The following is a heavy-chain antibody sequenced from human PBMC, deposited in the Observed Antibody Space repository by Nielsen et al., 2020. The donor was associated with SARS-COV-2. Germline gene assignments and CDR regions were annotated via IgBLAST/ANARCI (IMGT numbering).Heavy chain of an antibody. Sequence: GGPLRPPFAASGSTFEAYGLSWVGQAPGKGLGWVSGINWNGGSTGYAASVKGRFTISRDNAKNSLYLQMNSLRAEDTALYHCASIPFPDAAFDIWGQGTIVTVSS. CDR3: ASIPFPDAAFDI. CDR1: GSTFEAYG. V-gene: IGHV3-20*02. CDR2: INWNGGST. D-gene: IGHD2-2*02. J-gene: IGHJ3*02.